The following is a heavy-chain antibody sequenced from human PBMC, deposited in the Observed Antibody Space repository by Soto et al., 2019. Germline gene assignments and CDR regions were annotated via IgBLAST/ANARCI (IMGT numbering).Heavy chain of an antibody. Sequence: QVQLVESGGGVVQPGRSLRLSCAASGFTFSSYAMHWVRQAPGKGLEWVAVISYDGSNKYYVDSVKGRFTISRDNSKNTLYLQMNSLRAEDTAVYYCARDLIAVDGLLDYWGQGTLVTVSS. J-gene: IGHJ4*02. D-gene: IGHD6-19*01. CDR1: GFTFSSYA. CDR2: ISYDGSNK. CDR3: ARDLIAVDGLLDY. V-gene: IGHV3-30-3*01.